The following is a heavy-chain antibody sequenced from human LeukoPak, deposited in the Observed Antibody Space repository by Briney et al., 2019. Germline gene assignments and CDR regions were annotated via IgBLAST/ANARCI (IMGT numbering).Heavy chain of an antibody. CDR1: GGSISGYY. CDR3: AGEGNAGI. J-gene: IGHJ3*02. D-gene: IGHD3-10*01. V-gene: IGHV4-59*01. CDR2: INYSGST. Sequence: SETLSLTCTVSGGSISGYYWSWIRQPPGKGLEWIGYINYSGSTNYNPSLKSRVTISVDTSKNQFSLRLSSVTAADTAVYYCAGEGNAGIWGQGTMVTVSS.